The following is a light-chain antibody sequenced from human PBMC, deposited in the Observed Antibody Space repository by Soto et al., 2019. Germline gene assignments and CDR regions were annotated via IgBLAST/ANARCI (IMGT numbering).Light chain of an antibody. V-gene: IGKV1-5*03. CDR3: QQYNFYPIT. CDR1: RSISSW. CDR2: KAS. Sequence: DIHITQSPSTLSASVGDRVTITCRASRSISSWLAWYQQKPGKAPKLLIYKASSLESGVPSRFSGSGSGTEFTLTISSLQPDDFATYYCQQYNFYPITFGQGTRLEIK. J-gene: IGKJ5*01.